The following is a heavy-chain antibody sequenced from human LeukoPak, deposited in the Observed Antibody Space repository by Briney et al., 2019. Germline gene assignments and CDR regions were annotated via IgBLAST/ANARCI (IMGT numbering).Heavy chain of an antibody. CDR2: IKKDGSQK. CDR1: VFTFSISW. J-gene: IGHJ3*02. V-gene: IGHV3-7*03. Sequence: GGSLRLSCVDSVFTFSISWMTCVRQDLGKGGEWGSDIKKDGSQKFHVNSETGRFTISRDNAKNSLYLQMNSLKVEHTAIYYCARDRGYKAFHIWGQGTMVTVSS. D-gene: IGHD5-18*01. CDR3: ARDRGYKAFHI.